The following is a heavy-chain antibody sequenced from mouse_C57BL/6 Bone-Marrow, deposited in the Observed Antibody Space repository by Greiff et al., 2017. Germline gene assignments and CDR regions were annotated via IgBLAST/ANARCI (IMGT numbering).Heavy chain of an antibody. D-gene: IGHD1-3*01. J-gene: IGHJ4*01. CDR2: IHPNSGST. CDR1: GYTFTSYW. CDR3: ARSRNPYKDAMDY. V-gene: IGHV1-64*01. Sequence: QVQLKQPGAELVKPGASVKLSCKASGYTFTSYWMHWVKQRPGQGLEWIGMIHPNSGSTNYNEKFKSKATLTVDKSSSTAYMTLSSLTTEDSAVYYCARSRNPYKDAMDYWGQGTSVTVSS.